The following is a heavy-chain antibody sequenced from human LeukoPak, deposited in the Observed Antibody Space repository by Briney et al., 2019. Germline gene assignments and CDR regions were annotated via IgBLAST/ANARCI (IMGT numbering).Heavy chain of an antibody. CDR2: IRYDGSNK. Sequence: TGGSLRLSCAASGFTFSNYGMHWVRQAPGKGLEWVAFIRYDGSNKYYADSVKGRFTISRDNAKNSLYLQMDSLRAEDTAVYYCATYSSLNRREFQYWGQGTLLTVSS. V-gene: IGHV3-30*02. CDR3: ATYSSLNRREFQY. D-gene: IGHD3-22*01. J-gene: IGHJ1*01. CDR1: GFTFSNYG.